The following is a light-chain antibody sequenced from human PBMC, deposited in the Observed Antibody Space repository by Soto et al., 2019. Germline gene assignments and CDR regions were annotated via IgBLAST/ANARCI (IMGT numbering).Light chain of an antibody. Sequence: QSVLTQSPSASASLGASVKLTCTLSSGHSSYAIAWHQQQPEKGPRYLMKLNSDGSHSKGDGIPDRFSGSSSGAERYLTISSLQSGDGANYICKTWATANVVLGGGPKLTV. V-gene: IGLV4-69*01. CDR2: LNSDGSH. J-gene: IGLJ2*01. CDR3: KTWATANVV. CDR1: SGHSSYA.